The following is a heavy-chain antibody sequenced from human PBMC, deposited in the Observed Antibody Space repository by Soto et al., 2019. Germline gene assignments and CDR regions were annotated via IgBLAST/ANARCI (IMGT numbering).Heavy chain of an antibody. Sequence: SVKVSCKASGGTFSSYAISWVRQAPGQGLEWMGGIIPNFGTANYAQKFQGRVTITADKSTSTAYMELSSLRSEDTAVYYCAIPYYDILTGYDYYYYYGMDVWGQGTTVTVSS. D-gene: IGHD3-9*01. J-gene: IGHJ6*02. CDR3: AIPYYDILTGYDYYYYYGMDV. CDR2: IIPNFGTA. CDR1: GGTFSSYA. V-gene: IGHV1-69*06.